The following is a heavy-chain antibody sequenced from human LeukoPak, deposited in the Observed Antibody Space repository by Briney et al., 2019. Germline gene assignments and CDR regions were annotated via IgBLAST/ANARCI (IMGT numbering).Heavy chain of an antibody. Sequence: GGSLRLSCAASGFAFSSFAMGWVRQSPGKGLEWLSTINGGGNTTFYSDSVKGRFTISRDNSKNTLYLHMDSLRPDDTARYYCTKELHVAVAVADYYYFYMDVWGRGTAVTVSS. D-gene: IGHD6-19*01. V-gene: IGHV3-23*01. CDR1: GFAFSSFA. CDR2: INGGGNTT. CDR3: TKELHVAVAVADYYYFYMDV. J-gene: IGHJ6*03.